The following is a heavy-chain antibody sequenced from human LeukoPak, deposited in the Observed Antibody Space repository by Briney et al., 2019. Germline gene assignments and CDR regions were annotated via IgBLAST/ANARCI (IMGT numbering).Heavy chain of an antibody. Sequence: ETLSLTCTVSGGSISSYYWSWIRQPPGKGLEWVASINQGESMIWYVDSVKGRFTISRDNANNLLFLQMNYMRVEDTAVYYCAKLLRDVTIYDFWGHGDLVTVSS. CDR3: AKLLRDVTIYDF. J-gene: IGHJ4*03. D-gene: IGHD5-24*01. V-gene: IGHV3-7*01. CDR1: GGSISSYY. CDR2: INQGESMI.